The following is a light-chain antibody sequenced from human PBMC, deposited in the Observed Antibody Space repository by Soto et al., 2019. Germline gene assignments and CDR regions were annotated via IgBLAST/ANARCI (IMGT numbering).Light chain of an antibody. V-gene: IGLV2-8*01. CDR3: SSYAGSSNV. J-gene: IGLJ1*01. CDR1: SSDVGGYNY. CDR2: EVN. Sequence: SVLTQPPSASGSPGQSVAISCTGTSSDVGGYNYVSWYQQHPGKAPKLMIYEVNKRPSGVPDRFSGSKSGNMASLTVSGLQAEDEADYYCSSYAGSSNVFGTGTKVTVL.